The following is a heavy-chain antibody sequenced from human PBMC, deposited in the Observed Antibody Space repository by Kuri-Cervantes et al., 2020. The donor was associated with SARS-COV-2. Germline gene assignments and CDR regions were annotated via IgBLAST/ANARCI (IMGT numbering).Heavy chain of an antibody. D-gene: IGHD6-13*01. Sequence: LSLTCAASGFTFSSYWMSWVRQAPGKGLEWVAFIRYDGSNKYYADSVKGRFTISRDNSKNTLYLQMNSLRAEDTAVYYCATESSSWYGGSFDYWGQGTLVTVSS. CDR2: IRYDGSNK. V-gene: IGHV3-30*02. CDR1: GFTFSSYW. J-gene: IGHJ4*02. CDR3: ATESSSWYGGSFDY.